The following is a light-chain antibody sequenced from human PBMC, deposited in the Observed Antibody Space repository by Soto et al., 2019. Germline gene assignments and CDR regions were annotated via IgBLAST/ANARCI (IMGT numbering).Light chain of an antibody. CDR1: QSVSST. CDR2: GAS. J-gene: IGKJ3*01. V-gene: IGKV3-15*01. CDR3: QQYNNWPFT. Sequence: EIVMTQSPATLSVSPGDRATLSCRASQSVSSTLAWYQQKPGQAPRLLIYGASTRATGIPARFSGSGSGTEFTLTISSLQSGDFAVYYCQQYNNWPFTFGPGTKVDI.